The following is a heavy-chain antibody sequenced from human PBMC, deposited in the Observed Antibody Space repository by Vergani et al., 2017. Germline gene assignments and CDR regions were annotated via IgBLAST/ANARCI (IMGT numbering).Heavy chain of an antibody. CDR1: GGSISSGGYY. V-gene: IGHV4-31*03. Sequence: QVQLQESGPGLVKPSQTLSLTCTVSGGSISSGGYYLSWIRQHPGKGLEWIGYIYYSGSTYYNPSLKSRVTISVDTSKNQFSLKLSSVTAADTAVYYCARITYYYDSSGYFNWFDPWGQGTLVTVSS. CDR2: IYYSGST. J-gene: IGHJ5*02. CDR3: ARITYYYDSSGYFNWFDP. D-gene: IGHD3-22*01.